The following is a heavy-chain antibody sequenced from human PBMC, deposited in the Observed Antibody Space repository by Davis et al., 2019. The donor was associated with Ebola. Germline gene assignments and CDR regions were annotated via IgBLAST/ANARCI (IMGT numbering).Heavy chain of an antibody. J-gene: IGHJ5*01. Sequence: PSETLSLTCAVYGGSFSGYYWSWVRQAPGKGLEWVSAISGSGNSTYYADSVKGRFTISRDNSKNTLYLQMNSLRAEDTALYYCAKARQWLVDSWGQGTLVTVSS. CDR2: ISGSGNST. D-gene: IGHD6-19*01. V-gene: IGHV3-23*01. CDR3: AKARQWLVDS. CDR1: GGSFSGYY.